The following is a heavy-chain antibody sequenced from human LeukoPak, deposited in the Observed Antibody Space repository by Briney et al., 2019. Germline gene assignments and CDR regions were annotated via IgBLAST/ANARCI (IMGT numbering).Heavy chain of an antibody. CDR3: AKDLRLWFGELTADLDY. CDR2: IRYDGSNK. J-gene: IGHJ4*02. Sequence: GGSLRLSCAASGFTFSSYGMHWVRQVPGKGLEWVAFIRYDGSNKYYADSVKGRFTISRDNSKNTLYLQMNSLRAEDTAVYYCAKDLRLWFGELTADLDYWGQGTLVTVSS. V-gene: IGHV3-30*02. CDR1: GFTFSSYG. D-gene: IGHD3-10*01.